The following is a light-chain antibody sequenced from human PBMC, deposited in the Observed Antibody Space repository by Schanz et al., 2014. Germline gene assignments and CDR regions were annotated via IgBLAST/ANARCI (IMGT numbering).Light chain of an antibody. Sequence: EIVMTQSPATLSVSPGERATLSCRASQSVSSNLAWYQQKPGQAPRLLIYGASTRATGIPARFSGSGSGTDFTLTISRLEPEDFAVYYCQQYGSSPATFGQGTKVEIK. CDR3: QQYGSSPAT. J-gene: IGKJ1*01. CDR2: GAS. CDR1: QSVSSN. V-gene: IGKV3-15*01.